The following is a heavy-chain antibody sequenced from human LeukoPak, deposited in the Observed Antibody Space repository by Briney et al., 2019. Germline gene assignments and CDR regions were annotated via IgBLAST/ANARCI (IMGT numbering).Heavy chain of an antibody. J-gene: IGHJ4*02. CDR2: FGPEDGET. CDR3: ATAVFEATTSRSDY. Sequence: ASVKVSCKVSGYTLTELSMHWVRQAPGKGLEWMGGFGPEDGETIYAQKFQGRVTMTEDTSTDTAYMELSSLRSEDTAVYYCATAVFEATTSRSDYWGQGTLVTVSS. CDR1: GYTLTELS. D-gene: IGHD1-26*01. V-gene: IGHV1-24*01.